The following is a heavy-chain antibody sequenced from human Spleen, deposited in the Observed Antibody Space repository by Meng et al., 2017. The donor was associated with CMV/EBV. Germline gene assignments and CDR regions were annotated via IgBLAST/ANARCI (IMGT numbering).Heavy chain of an antibody. CDR3: ARDLRYGWFDP. Sequence: SETLSLTCTVSGGSVSSGSYYWSWIRQPPGKGLEWIGYIYSSGSTNYNLSLKSRVTISVDTSKNQFSLKLSSVTAADTAVYYCARDLRYGWFDPWGQGTLVTVSS. J-gene: IGHJ5*02. CDR2: IYSSGST. CDR1: GGSVSSGSYY. D-gene: IGHD4-17*01. V-gene: IGHV4-61*01.